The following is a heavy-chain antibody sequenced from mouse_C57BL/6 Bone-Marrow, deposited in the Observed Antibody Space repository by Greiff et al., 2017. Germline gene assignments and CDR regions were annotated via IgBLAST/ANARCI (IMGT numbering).Heavy chain of an antibody. CDR2: ISSGGDYI. CDR1: GFTFSSYA. V-gene: IGHV5-9-1*02. J-gene: IGHJ3*01. Sequence: DVHLVESGEGLVKPGGSLKLSCAASGFTFSSYAMSWVRQTPEKRLEWVAYISSGGDYIYYADTVKGRFTISRDNARNTLYLQMSSLKSEDTAMYYCTRVCAWFAYWGQGTLVTVSA. D-gene: IGHD2-10*02. CDR3: TRVCAWFAY.